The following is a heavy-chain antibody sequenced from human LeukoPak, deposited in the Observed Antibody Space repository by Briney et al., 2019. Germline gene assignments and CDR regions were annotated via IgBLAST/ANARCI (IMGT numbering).Heavy chain of an antibody. D-gene: IGHD6-13*01. CDR3: AREDSSSWSFDY. J-gene: IGHJ4*02. V-gene: IGHV1-46*01. CDR2: IYPRDGST. CDR1: GYTFTSNY. Sequence: ASVKVSCKASGYTFTSNYIHWVRQAPGQGLEWMGMIYPRDGSTSYAQKFQGRVTVTRDTSTSTVHMELSGLRSEDTAVYYCAREDSSSWSFDYWGQGTLVTVSS.